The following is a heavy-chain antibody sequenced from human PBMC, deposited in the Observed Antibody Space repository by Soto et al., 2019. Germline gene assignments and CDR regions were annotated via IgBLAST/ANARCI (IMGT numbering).Heavy chain of an antibody. CDR3: ARDGLSGAYSSSFDY. Sequence: SETLSLTCTVSGGSISSYYWSWIRQPAGKGLEWIGRIYTSGSTNYNPSLKSRVTMSVDTSKNQFSLKLSSVTAADTAVYYCARDGLSGAYSSSFDYWGQGTLVTVSS. J-gene: IGHJ4*02. V-gene: IGHV4-4*07. CDR2: IYTSGST. D-gene: IGHD6-6*01. CDR1: GGSISSYY.